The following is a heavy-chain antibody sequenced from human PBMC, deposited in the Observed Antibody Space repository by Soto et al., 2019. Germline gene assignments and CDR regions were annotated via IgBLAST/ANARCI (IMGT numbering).Heavy chain of an antibody. Sequence: SETLSLTCAVYGGSFSGYYWSWIRQPPGKGLEWIGEINHSGSTNYNPSLKSRVTISVDTSKNQFSLKLSSVTAADTAVYYCARKRGYSYGYVDYWGQGTLVTVSS. CDR1: GGSFSGYY. CDR2: INHSGST. D-gene: IGHD5-18*01. V-gene: IGHV4-34*01. CDR3: ARKRGYSYGYVDY. J-gene: IGHJ4*02.